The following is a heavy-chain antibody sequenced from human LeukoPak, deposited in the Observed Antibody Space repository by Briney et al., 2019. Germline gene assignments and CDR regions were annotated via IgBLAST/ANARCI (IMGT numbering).Heavy chain of an antibody. V-gene: IGHV4-39*07. CDR3: ARSRGWLQSHPLGY. Sequence: KPSETLSLTCTVSGGSISSSSYYWGWIRQPPGKGLEWIGSIYYSGSTYYNPSLKSRVTLSVDTSKNQFSLKLSSVTAADTAVYYCARSRGWLQSHPLGYWGQGTLVTVSS. CDR1: GGSISSSSYY. J-gene: IGHJ4*02. D-gene: IGHD5-24*01. CDR2: IYYSGST.